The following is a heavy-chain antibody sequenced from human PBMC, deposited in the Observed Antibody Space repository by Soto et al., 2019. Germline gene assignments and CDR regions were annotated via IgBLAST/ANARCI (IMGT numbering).Heavy chain of an antibody. D-gene: IGHD4-4*01. CDR3: ARDPYPRTVTSRVYYYYYYGMDV. CDR2: ISSSSSTI. V-gene: IGHV3-48*02. CDR1: GFTFSSYS. Sequence: RLSCAASGFTFSSYSMNWVRQAPGKGLEWVSYISSSSSTIYYADSVKGRFTISRDNAKNSLYLQMNSLRDEDTAVYYCARDPYPRTVTSRVYYYYYYGMDVWGQGTTVTVSS. J-gene: IGHJ6*02.